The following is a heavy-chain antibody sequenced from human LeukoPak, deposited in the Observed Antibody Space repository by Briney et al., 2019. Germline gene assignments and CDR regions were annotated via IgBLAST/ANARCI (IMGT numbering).Heavy chain of an antibody. CDR1: GYSFPNYW. J-gene: IGHJ4*02. D-gene: IGHD2-2*02. V-gene: IGHV5-51*01. Sequence: GESLKISCKGSGYSFPNYWIGWVRQMPGKGLEWMGIIYPGDSDTRYSPSFQDQVTISADKSIGTAYLQWGSLKASDTAMYYCAIGGDSSTSCYRCFNYWGQGTLVTVSS. CDR2: IYPGDSDT. CDR3: AIGGDSSTSCYRCFNY.